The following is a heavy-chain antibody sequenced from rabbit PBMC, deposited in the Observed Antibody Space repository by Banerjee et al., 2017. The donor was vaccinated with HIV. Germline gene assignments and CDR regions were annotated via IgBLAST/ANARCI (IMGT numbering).Heavy chain of an antibody. CDR3: ARDLAGVIGWNFNL. J-gene: IGHJ4*01. D-gene: IGHD4-1*01. CDR1: GSTPSRYY. V-gene: IGHV1S45*01. CDR2: IGTGSGTT. Sequence: QEQLVESGGGLVQPEGSLTPTCTASGSTPSRYYICWVRQAPGKGLEWIACIGTGSGTTYYATWAKGRFTISKTSSTTVTLQMTSLTAADTATYFCARDLAGVIGWNFNLWGQGTLVTVS.